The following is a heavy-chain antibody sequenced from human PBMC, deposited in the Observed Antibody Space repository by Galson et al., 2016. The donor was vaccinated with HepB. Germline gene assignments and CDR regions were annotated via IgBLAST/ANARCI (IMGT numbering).Heavy chain of an antibody. J-gene: IGHJ6*02. CDR1: GFTFRNYG. D-gene: IGHD6-6*01. CDR3: AKMGEPLVRGVGLCLGNYNMDV. V-gene: IGHV3-30*18. Sequence: SLRLSCAASGFTFRNYGMNWVRQAPGKGLEWVAVISYDESNKYYAESLKGRITISRDNSKNKLFMHMNSQKTEETAVYYCAKMGEPLVRGVGLCLGNYNMDVWGQGTTVTVSS. CDR2: ISYDESNK.